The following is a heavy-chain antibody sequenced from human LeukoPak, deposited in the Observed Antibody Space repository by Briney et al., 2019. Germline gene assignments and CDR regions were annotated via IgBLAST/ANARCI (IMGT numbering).Heavy chain of an antibody. V-gene: IGHV3-53*01. CDR2: IYRDDTT. J-gene: IGHJ4*02. D-gene: IGHD3-22*01. Sequence: PGGSLRLSCAASGFTFSSSAMSWVRQAPGKGLQWVSVIYRDDTTYYADSVKGRFTISRDNSKNTLFLQMNSLRAEDTAVYYCASAACDSNSYIVNHDYWGQGTLVTVSS. CDR1: GFTFSSSA. CDR3: ASAACDSNSYIVNHDY.